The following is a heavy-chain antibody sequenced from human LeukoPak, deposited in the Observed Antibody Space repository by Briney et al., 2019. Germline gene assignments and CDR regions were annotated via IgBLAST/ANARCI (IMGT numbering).Heavy chain of an antibody. D-gene: IGHD3-22*01. V-gene: IGHV3-7*01. CDR1: GFTFSSFA. CDR3: ARDYYDSSGLQIDY. Sequence: GGSLRLSCAASGFTFSSFAMHWVRQAPGKGLEWVANIKQDGSEKYYVDSVKGRFTISRDNAKNSLYLQMNSLRAEDTAVYYCARDYYDSSGLQIDYWGQGTLVTVSS. J-gene: IGHJ4*02. CDR2: IKQDGSEK.